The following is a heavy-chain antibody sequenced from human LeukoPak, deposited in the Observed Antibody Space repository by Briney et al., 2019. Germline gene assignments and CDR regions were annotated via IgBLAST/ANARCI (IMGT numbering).Heavy chain of an antibody. Sequence: PGGSLRLSCAASGCTFSSYAMSWVRQAPGKGLEWVSAISGSGGSTYYADSVKGRFTISRDNSKNTLYLQMNSLRAEDTAVYYCAKPPYYYDSSGYYCWGQGTLVTVSS. J-gene: IGHJ4*02. CDR1: GCTFSSYA. D-gene: IGHD3-22*01. CDR3: AKPPYYYDSSGYYC. V-gene: IGHV3-23*01. CDR2: ISGSGGST.